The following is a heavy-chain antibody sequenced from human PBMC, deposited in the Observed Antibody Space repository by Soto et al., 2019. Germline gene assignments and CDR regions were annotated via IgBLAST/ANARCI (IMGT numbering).Heavy chain of an antibody. D-gene: IGHD3-10*01. CDR2: LLLDGGKT. J-gene: IGHJ6*02. Sequence: GGSLRLSCSASGFTFSSYAMHWVRQAPGKGLEWVALLLLDGGKTYYADSVKGRLTISRDNSKNTLFLQMNSLRAEDTAVYYCARDYKSGIYYYGMDVWGQGTTVTVSS. V-gene: IGHV3-30-3*01. CDR1: GFTFSSYA. CDR3: ARDYKSGIYYYGMDV.